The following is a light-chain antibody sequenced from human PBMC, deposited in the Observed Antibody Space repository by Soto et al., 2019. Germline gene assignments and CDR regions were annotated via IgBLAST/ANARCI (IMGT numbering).Light chain of an antibody. J-gene: IGKJ4*01. CDR3: QQYGSSPLS. Sequence: EIVLPQSPGPLSLSPGEIATLSCRASPSVTSSYLAWYQQKPGQAPRLLICGASSRATGIPDRFSGSGSGIDFTLTISRLEPEDLAVYYCQQYGSSPLSFGGGTKVELK. V-gene: IGKV3-20*01. CDR1: PSVTSSY. CDR2: GAS.